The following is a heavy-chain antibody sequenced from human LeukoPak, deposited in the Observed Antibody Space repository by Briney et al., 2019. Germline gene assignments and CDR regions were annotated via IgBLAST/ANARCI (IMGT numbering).Heavy chain of an antibody. J-gene: IGHJ4*02. CDR3: AREYYYDSSGYYWGFDY. CDR1: GFTFSSYS. CDR2: ISSSSSTI. V-gene: IGHV3-48*01. D-gene: IGHD3-22*01. Sequence: PGGSLRLSCAASGFTFSSYSMNWVRQAPGKGLEWVSYISSSSSTIYYADSVKGRFTISRDNAKNSLYLQMNSLRAEDTAVYYCAREYYYDSSGYYWGFDYWGQGTLVTVSS.